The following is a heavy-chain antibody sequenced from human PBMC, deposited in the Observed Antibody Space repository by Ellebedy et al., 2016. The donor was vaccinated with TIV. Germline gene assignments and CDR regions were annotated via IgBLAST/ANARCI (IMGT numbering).Heavy chain of an antibody. V-gene: IGHV3-53*01. Sequence: GESLKIPCAASGFTVSNNYLSWVRQAPGKGLEWVSVIYSGGNTFYAESVTGRFTISRDSSQNTLYLQMDSLRAEDTAVYYCASSPSQGYWGQGTLVTVSS. CDR3: ASSPSQGY. J-gene: IGHJ4*02. CDR2: IYSGGNT. CDR1: GFTVSNNY.